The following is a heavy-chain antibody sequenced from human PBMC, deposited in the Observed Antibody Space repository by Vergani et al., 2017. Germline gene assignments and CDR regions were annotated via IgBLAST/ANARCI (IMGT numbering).Heavy chain of an antibody. CDR3: ARVMYRDEASTGYRLEGMDS. Sequence: QVQLEESGPGLVKPSETLSLTCTVAGGPFNTYYWSWIRQSPGKGLEWIGYIYSTGSTNYNPSLNSRVTMSVDTSKNQFSLKLRSVTAADTAVYFCARVMYRDEASTGYRLEGMDSWGQGTKVTISS. D-gene: IGHD3-9*01. V-gene: IGHV4-59*13. CDR2: IYSTGST. CDR1: GGPFNTYY. J-gene: IGHJ6*02.